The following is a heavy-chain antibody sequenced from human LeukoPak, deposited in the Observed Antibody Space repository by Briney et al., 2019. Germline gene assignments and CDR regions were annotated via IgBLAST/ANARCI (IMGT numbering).Heavy chain of an antibody. CDR3: AKDFVVVPGNVNYFNY. CDR1: GFTFSSYG. CDR2: ISGSGGST. Sequence: GGSLRLSCAASGFTFSSYGMSWVRQAPGKGLEWVSAISGSGGSTYYADSVKGRFTISRDNSKNTLYLQMNSLRAEDTAVYYCAKDFVVVPGNVNYFNYWGQGTLVTVSS. D-gene: IGHD2-21*02. V-gene: IGHV3-23*01. J-gene: IGHJ4*02.